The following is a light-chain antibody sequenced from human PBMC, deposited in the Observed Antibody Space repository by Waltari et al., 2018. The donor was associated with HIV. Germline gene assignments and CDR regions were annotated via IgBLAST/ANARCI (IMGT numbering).Light chain of an antibody. CDR1: QSVSSY. J-gene: IGKJ2*01. V-gene: IGKV3-15*01. Sequence: EIVLTQSPATLSLSPGESATLSCRASQSVSSYLAWYQHKPGQSPRLLIYAASTRATGIPARFSASGSGTEFTLTISSLQSEDFAVYYCQQYSHWPLMYNFGQGTKLEIK. CDR2: AAS. CDR3: QQYSHWPLMYN.